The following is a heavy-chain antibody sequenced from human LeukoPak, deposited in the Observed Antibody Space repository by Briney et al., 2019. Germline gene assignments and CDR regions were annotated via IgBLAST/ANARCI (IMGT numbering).Heavy chain of an antibody. V-gene: IGHV4-34*01. J-gene: IGHJ6*02. CDR3: ARGLVATWYYYGMDV. CDR1: GGSFSGYY. CDR2: INHSGST. D-gene: IGHD5-12*01. Sequence: PSETLSLTCAVYGGSFSGYYWSWIRQPPGKGLGWIGEINHSGSTNYNPSLKSRVTISVDTSKNQFSLKLSSVTAADTAVYYCARGLVATWYYYGMDVWGQGTTVTVSS.